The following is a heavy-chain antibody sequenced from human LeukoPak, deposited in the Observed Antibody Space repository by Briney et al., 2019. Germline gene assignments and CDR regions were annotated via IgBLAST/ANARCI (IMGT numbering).Heavy chain of an antibody. J-gene: IGHJ3*02. CDR3: ATGRVTTYLAFDI. Sequence: ASVKVSCKVSGYTLTELSMHWVRQAPGKGLEWVGGFDPEDGETIYAQKFQGRVTMTEDTSTDTAYMKLSSLRSEDTAVYYCATGRVTTYLAFDIWGQGQWSPSLQ. CDR2: FDPEDGET. V-gene: IGHV1-24*01. D-gene: IGHD4-17*01. CDR1: GYTLTELS.